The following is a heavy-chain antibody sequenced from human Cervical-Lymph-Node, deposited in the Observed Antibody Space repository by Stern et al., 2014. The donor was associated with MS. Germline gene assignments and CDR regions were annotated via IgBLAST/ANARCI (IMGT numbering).Heavy chain of an antibody. J-gene: IGHJ3*02. CDR3: ARALQSHSGRDVLAI. D-gene: IGHD3-10*01. CDR1: GGSIRNYA. V-gene: IGHV1-69*01. Sequence: VQLVESGAEVKKPGSSVMVSCKASGGSIRNYAFSWVRQAPGQGLEWMGGIIPISGAPSYAVEVQVRVTVAEDGSTNTVYMELSSLTSQDTAVYFCARALQSHSGRDVLAIWGQGTLVIVSS. CDR2: IIPISGAP.